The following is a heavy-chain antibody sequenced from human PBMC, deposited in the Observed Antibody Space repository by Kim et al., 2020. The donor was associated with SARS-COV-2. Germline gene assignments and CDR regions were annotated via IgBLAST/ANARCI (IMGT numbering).Heavy chain of an antibody. CDR3: AHRAAAADHYYYGMDV. D-gene: IGHD6-13*01. CDR2: IYWVDDK. Sequence: SGPTLVKPTQTLTLTCTFSGFSLRTSGVGVGWIRQPPGKALEWLALIYWVDDKRYSPSLKSRLTITKDTSKNQVVLTMTNMDPVDTATYYCAHRAAAADHYYYGMDVWGQGTTVTVSS. V-gene: IGHV2-5*02. J-gene: IGHJ6*02. CDR1: GFSLRTSGVG.